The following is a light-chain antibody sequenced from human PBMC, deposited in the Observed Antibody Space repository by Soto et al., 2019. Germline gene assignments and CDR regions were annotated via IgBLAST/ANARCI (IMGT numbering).Light chain of an antibody. V-gene: IGKV2-24*01. Sequence: DIVLTQTPLSSPVTLGQPASISCRSSQSLVYSDGNTYLSWLQQRPGQPPRLLIYQISNRFSGVPDRFRGSGAGTDFTLKISRVEAEDVGVYSCVQFSHFPRTFGQGTKLEIK. CDR1: QSLVYSDGNTY. CDR2: QIS. J-gene: IGKJ1*01. CDR3: VQFSHFPRT.